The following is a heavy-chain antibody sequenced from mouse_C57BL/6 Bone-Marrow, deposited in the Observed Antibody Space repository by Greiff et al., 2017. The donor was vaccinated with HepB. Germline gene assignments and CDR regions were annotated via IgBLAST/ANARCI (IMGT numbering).Heavy chain of an antibody. J-gene: IGHJ4*01. CDR2: IHPNSGST. Sequence: QVQLQQPGAELVKPGASVKLSCKASGYTFTSYWMHWVKQRPGQGLEWIGMIHPNSGSTNYNEKFKSKATLTVDKSSSTAYMQISSLTSEDSAVYYSARWGNYPMDYWGQGTSVTVSS. CDR3: ARWGNYPMDY. D-gene: IGHD2-1*01. V-gene: IGHV1-64*01. CDR1: GYTFTSYW.